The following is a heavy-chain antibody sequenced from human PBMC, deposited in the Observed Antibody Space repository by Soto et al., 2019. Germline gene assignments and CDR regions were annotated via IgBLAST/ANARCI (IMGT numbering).Heavy chain of an antibody. CDR2: GSYRGRS. Sequence: PSETLSLTCTVSGVSGSSGSFYWAWLRQPPGKGLEWIGFGSYRGRSYSKSSVKSRVTISVDTSKNRFSLSLNSVTASDTAVYFCVSQRTTVPTQAYFDYWGPGALVTVSS. J-gene: IGHJ4*02. CDR3: VSQRTTVPTQAYFDY. CDR1: GVSGSSGSFY. D-gene: IGHD4-17*01. V-gene: IGHV4-39*01.